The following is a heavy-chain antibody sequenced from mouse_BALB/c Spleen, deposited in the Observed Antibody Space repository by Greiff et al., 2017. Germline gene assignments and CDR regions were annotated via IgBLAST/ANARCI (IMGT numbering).Heavy chain of an antibody. CDR3: ARSYDYDGFAY. V-gene: IGHV5-12-2*01. Sequence: EVMLVESGGGLVQPGGSLKLSCAASGFTFSSYTMSWVRQTPEKRLEWVAYISNGGGSTYYPDTVKGRFTISRDNAKNTLYLQMSSLKSEDTAMYYCARSYDYDGFAYWGQGTLVTVSA. CDR1: GFTFSSYT. J-gene: IGHJ3*01. D-gene: IGHD2-4*01. CDR2: ISNGGGST.